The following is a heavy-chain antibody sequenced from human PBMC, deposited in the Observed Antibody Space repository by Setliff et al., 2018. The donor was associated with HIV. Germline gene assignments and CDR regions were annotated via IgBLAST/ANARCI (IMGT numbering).Heavy chain of an antibody. J-gene: IGHJ3*02. CDR3: AGDSSSGGFDS. D-gene: IGHD6-6*01. CDR2: INHSGST. V-gene: IGHV4-34*01. Sequence: PSETLSLTCAVFDESFSAYYWSWIRQPPGKGLEWIGEINHSGSTNYNPSLKSRVTISVDTSKNQFSLKLSSMTAADTAVYYCAGDSSSGGFDSWGQGTMV. CDR1: DESFSAYY.